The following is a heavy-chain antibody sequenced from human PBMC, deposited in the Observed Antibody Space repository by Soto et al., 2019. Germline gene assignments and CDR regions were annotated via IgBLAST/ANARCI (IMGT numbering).Heavy chain of an antibody. D-gene: IGHD6-13*01. J-gene: IGHJ5*02. Sequence: QVQLMQSGAEVKEPGASVRVSCKASGYTFINFDISWVRQATGQGLEWMGWMNPGSGKTGYASKFQGRVTMTRDAYTSTAQLELSSLTSEDTAIYYCARMASAGTLSWFDPWGQGSLVTVSS. V-gene: IGHV1-8*02. CDR1: GYTFINFD. CDR3: ARMASAGTLSWFDP. CDR2: MNPGSGKT.